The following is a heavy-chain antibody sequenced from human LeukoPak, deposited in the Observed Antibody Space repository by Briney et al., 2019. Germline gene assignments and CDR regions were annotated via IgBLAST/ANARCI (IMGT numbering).Heavy chain of an antibody. CDR1: GGSISSGSYY. Sequence: PSQTLSLTCTVSGGSISSGSYYWSWIRQPAGKGLEWIGRIYTSGSTNYNPSLKSRVTISVDTSKNQFSLKLSSVTAADTAVYYWARETPTGGDFWSGYYSSAYYYYMDVWGKGTTVTVSS. J-gene: IGHJ6*03. CDR2: IYTSGST. D-gene: IGHD3-3*01. CDR3: ARETPTGGDFWSGYYSSAYYYYMDV. V-gene: IGHV4-61*02.